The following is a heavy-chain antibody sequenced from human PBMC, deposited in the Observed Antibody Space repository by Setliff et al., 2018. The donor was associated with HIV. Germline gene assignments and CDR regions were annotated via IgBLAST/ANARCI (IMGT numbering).Heavy chain of an antibody. CDR1: GFNFKTYG. J-gene: IGHJ6*02. Sequence: PGGSLRLSCAASGFNFKTYGMTWVRQAPGKGLDWVAHIGSSNNGIHYTASVQGRFTVSRDNANNLLFLQMNNLRDEDTAVYYCARDTAELLGLYYYYGMDVWGQGTTVTVSS. CDR2: IGSSNNGI. CDR3: ARDTAELLGLYYYYGMDV. D-gene: IGHD1-26*01. V-gene: IGHV3-48*02.